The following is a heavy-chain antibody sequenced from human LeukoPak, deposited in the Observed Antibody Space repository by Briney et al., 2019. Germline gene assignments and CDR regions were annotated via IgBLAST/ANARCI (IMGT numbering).Heavy chain of an antibody. D-gene: IGHD3-10*01. CDR3: TTDRSTMVRGDY. CDR2: IRSKAYGGTT. J-gene: IGHJ4*02. Sequence: PGGSLRLSCTASGFTFGDYAMSWFRQAPGKGLEWVGFIRSKAYGGTTEYAASVKGRFTISRDDSKSIAYLQMNSLKTEDTAVYYCTTDRSTMVRGDYWGQGTLVTVSS. CDR1: GFTFGDYA. V-gene: IGHV3-49*03.